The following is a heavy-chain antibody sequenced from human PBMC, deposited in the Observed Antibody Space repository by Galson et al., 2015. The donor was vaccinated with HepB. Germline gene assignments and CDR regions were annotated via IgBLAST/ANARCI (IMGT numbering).Heavy chain of an antibody. CDR3: VRELALGCGSYSH. D-gene: IGHD3-10*01. Sequence: SLRLSCAASGFIFRDYWMHWVRQAPGQGLMWVSYINFDGTTTKYADSVKGRFTTSRENAENTLYLQMNSLRAEDTGVYYCVRELALGCGSYSHWDQGTLVTVSS. V-gene: IGHV3-74*01. J-gene: IGHJ4*02. CDR1: GFIFRDYW. CDR2: INFDGTTT.